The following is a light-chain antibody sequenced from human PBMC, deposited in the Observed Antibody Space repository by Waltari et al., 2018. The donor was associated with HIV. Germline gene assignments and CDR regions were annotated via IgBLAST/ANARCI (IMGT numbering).Light chain of an antibody. CDR2: NNT. J-gene: IGLJ1*01. CDR1: SSNIGAGYD. Sequence: QSVLTQPPSVSGAPGQRVTISCTGSSSNIGAGYDVNWYQQLPGTAPKLLIYNNTTRASGVPDRFSGATSGTSASLAITGLQAEDEADYYCQSYDSSLSGSDVFGTGTKVTVL. V-gene: IGLV1-40*01. CDR3: QSYDSSLSGSDV.